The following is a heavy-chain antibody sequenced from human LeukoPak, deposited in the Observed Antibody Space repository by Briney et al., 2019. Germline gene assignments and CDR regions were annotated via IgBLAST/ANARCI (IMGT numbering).Heavy chain of an antibody. J-gene: IGHJ4*02. CDR2: IWYDGSNK. CDR3: ARDFSKYSGSYCDH. V-gene: IGHV3-33*01. Sequence: GGSLRLSCAASGFTFSSYAMHWVRQAPGKGLEWVAVIWYDGSNKYYADSVKGRFTISRDNSKSTLHLQMNSLRAEDTAVYYCARDFSKYSGSYCDHCGQGTMVTVSS. CDR1: GFTFSSYA. D-gene: IGHD1-26*01.